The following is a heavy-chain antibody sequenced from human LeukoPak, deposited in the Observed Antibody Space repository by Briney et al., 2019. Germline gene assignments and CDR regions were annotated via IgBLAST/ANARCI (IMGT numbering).Heavy chain of an antibody. CDR3: ARTYGSGSYGDY. J-gene: IGHJ4*02. V-gene: IGHV3-11*01. CDR1: GFTFSDYY. D-gene: IGHD3-10*01. Sequence: GGSLRLSCAASGFTFSDYYMSWIRQAPGKGLEWVSYISTSGSNIYYSDSVKGRFTISRDNAKNSLYLQMNSLRAEDTAVYYCARTYGSGSYGDYWGQGTKVTVSS. CDR2: ISTSGSNI.